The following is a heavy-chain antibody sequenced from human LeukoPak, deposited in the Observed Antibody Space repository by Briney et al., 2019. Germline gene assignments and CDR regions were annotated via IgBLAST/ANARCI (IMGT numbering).Heavy chain of an antibody. V-gene: IGHV3-23*01. CDR3: VREDFAYVSETYRYRFDP. CDR2: VNTNGGST. J-gene: IGHJ5*02. CDR1: GFTFRNYA. D-gene: IGHD3-16*02. Sequence: GGSLRLSCSASGFTFRNYAMNWVRQAPGKGLEWVSTVNTNGGSTYYAASVKGRFTVSRDNSANTLSLQMNSLTVADTAINYCVREDFAYVSETYRYRFDPWGQGTLVTVSS.